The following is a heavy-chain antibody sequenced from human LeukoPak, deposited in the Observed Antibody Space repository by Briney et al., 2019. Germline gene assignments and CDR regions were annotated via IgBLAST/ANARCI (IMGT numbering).Heavy chain of an antibody. J-gene: IGHJ4*02. CDR2: INPNSGGT. CDR3: ARTYYYYDSSGYHPSFDY. V-gene: IGHV1-2*02. Sequence: ASVKVSCKASGYTFTGYYMHWVRQAPGQGLEWMGWINPNSGGTNYAQKFQGRVTMTRDTSISTAYMELSSLRSEDTAVYYCARTYYYYDSSGYHPSFDYWGQGTLATVSS. D-gene: IGHD3-22*01. CDR1: GYTFTGYY.